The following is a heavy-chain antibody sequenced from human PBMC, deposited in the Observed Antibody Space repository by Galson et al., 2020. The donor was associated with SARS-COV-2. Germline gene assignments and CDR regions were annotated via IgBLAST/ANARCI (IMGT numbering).Heavy chain of an antibody. CDR2: ISYDGSNK. CDR3: AKEGGSYAYYYYGLDV. J-gene: IGHJ6*02. Sequence: GGSLRLSCVASGFPFGSYGMHWVRQAPGKGLEWVALISYDGSNKYYGDSVKGRFTISRDNSKNSLYLQVNSLRAEDTAVYYCAKEGGSYAYYYYGLDVWGLGTTVTVSS. CDR1: GFPFGSYG. D-gene: IGHD3-16*01. V-gene: IGHV3-30*18.